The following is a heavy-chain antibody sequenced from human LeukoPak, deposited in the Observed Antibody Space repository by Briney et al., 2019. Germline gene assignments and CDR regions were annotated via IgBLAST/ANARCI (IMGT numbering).Heavy chain of an antibody. CDR3: ATGLWFGKYLDV. V-gene: IGHV1-46*01. CDR2: INPRGGST. D-gene: IGHD3-10*01. Sequence: ASVKVSCKASGYIFTTYFMHWLRQAPGQGPEWMGIINPRGGSTDYAQKFQGRVTMTEDTSTDTAYMELSSLRSEDTAVYYCATGLWFGKYLDVWGKGTTVTISS. J-gene: IGHJ6*04. CDR1: GYIFTTYF.